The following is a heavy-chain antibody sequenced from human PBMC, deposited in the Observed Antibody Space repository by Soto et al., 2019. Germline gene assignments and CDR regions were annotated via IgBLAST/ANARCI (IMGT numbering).Heavy chain of an antibody. J-gene: IGHJ4*02. CDR3: ARDASGPFDY. V-gene: IGHV3-53*01. CDR1: GFTVSRS. Sequence: LRLSCAATGFTVSRSMSWVRQAPGRGLECVSFIYDDGNTYYTGSVKGRFTISRDISKNTLYLQMDSLRVEDTAVYFCARDASGPFDYWGQGTPVTVSS. CDR2: IYDDGNT. D-gene: IGHD6-25*01.